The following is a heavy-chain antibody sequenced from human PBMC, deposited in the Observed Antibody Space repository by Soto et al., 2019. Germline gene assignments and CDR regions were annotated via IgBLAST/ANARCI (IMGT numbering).Heavy chain of an antibody. CDR2: ISGGGDTT. CDR1: GFTFNNYA. D-gene: IGHD3-10*01. CDR3: AKGRGGSGSLTPRVDL. Sequence: EVQLLESGGGLVQPGGSLRVSCAASGFTFNNYAMTWVRQAPGKGLDFVSAISGGGDTTSYPDSVKGRFPVSRDGSKNTLYLQMSSLRAEDTALYYCAKGRGGSGSLTPRVDLWGQGTLVTVSS. V-gene: IGHV3-23*01. J-gene: IGHJ4*02.